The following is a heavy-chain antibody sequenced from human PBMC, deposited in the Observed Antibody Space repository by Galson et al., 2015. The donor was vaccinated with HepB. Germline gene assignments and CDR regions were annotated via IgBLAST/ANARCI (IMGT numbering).Heavy chain of an antibody. D-gene: IGHD6-13*01. CDR1: GYILSTYG. J-gene: IGHJ4*02. Sequence: SVKVSCKASGYILSTYGISWVRQAPGQRLEWMGRINPHTGDTNYAQPFQGRVTMTRDTSISTAYMELSRLSSDDTVVYYCTKEGSSNDFDFWGQGTLVTVSS. CDR3: TKEGSSNDFDF. CDR2: INPHTGDT. V-gene: IGHV1-2*05.